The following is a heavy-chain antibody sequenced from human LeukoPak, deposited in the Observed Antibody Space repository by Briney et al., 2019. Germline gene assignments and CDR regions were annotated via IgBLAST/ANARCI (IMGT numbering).Heavy chain of an antibody. J-gene: IGHJ6*03. CDR2: LFPIFGTA. CDR1: LDTSSSYA. D-gene: IGHD6-6*01. V-gene: IGHV1-69*05. Sequence: ASVKDSSMDSLDTSSSYATSCVRPAPRQGREWMGGLFPIFGTANYAQKFQGRVTITTDESTSTAYMELSSLRSEDTAVYYCARDKGGPDLEYSSSRPGWAGYMDVWGKGTTVTVSS. CDR3: ARDKGGPDLEYSSSRPGWAGYMDV.